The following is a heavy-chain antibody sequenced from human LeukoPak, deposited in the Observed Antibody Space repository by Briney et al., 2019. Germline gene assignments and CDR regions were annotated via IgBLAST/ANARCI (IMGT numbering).Heavy chain of an antibody. J-gene: IGHJ4*02. CDR1: GFTFDDYA. CDR2: HSGNTGSI. CDR3: TKALLRGYCSGCSCHPFDY. D-gene: IGHD2-15*01. Sequence: GRSLRLSCAASGFTFDDYAMHWVRQAPGKGLGGVSGHSGNTGSIRYADSVKCRINNSRDNPKNSLHLQMNNLRAEDMALYYCTKALLRGYCSGCSCHPFDYWGQGTLVTVPS. V-gene: IGHV3-9*03.